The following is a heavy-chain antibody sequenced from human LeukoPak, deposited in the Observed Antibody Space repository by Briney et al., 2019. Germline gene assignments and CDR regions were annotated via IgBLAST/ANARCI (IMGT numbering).Heavy chain of an antibody. CDR3: ARETTTIFGVVPYYFDY. CDR1: GFIFSSYT. J-gene: IGHJ4*02. CDR2: VSSSSSYK. V-gene: IGHV3-21*01. Sequence: GGSLRLSCATSGFIFSSYTMNWVRQALGRGLEWVSSVSSSSSYKYYADSVKGRFTISRDNAKNSLYLQMNSLRAEDTAVYYCARETTTIFGVVPYYFDYWGQGTLVTVSS. D-gene: IGHD3-3*01.